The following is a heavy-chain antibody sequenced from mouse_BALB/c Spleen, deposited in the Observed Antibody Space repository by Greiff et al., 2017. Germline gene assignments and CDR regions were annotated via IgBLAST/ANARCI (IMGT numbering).Heavy chain of an antibody. CDR1: GYTFTSYW. J-gene: IGHJ4*01. CDR2: INPSTGYT. CDR3: ARRELRGAMDY. Sequence: VQLQESGAELAKPGASVKMSCKASGYTFTSYWMHWVKQRPGQGLEWIGYINPSTGYTEYNQKFKDKATLTADKSSSTAYMQLSSLTSEDSAVYYCARRELRGAMDYWGQGTSVTVSS. V-gene: IGHV1-7*01. D-gene: IGHD1-1*01.